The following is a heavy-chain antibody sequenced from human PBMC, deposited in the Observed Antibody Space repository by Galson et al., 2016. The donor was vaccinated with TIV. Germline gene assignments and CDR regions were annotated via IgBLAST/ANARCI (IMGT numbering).Heavy chain of an antibody. CDR2: ILPIFGAA. Sequence: SVKVSCKASGGTFNIYAISWVRQAPGQGLEWMGGILPIFGAATDAQKFQGRVTITADESTNTAYMELSSLKSDDTAMYYCARPSSSCRGCSYYYYMDVWGKGTTVTVSS. CDR1: GGTFNIYA. V-gene: IGHV1-69*13. CDR3: ARPSSSCRGCSYYYYMDV. D-gene: IGHD6-19*01. J-gene: IGHJ6*03.